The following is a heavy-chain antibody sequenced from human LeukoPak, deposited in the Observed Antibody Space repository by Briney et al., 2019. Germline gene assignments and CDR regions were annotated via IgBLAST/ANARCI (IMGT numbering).Heavy chain of an antibody. CDR1: GFSLSTSGMC. V-gene: IGHV2-70*01. J-gene: IGHJ3*02. CDR3: ARIPAGGSYPGVSNAFDI. CDR2: IDWDDDK. Sequence: SGPTLVNPTQTLTLTCTFSGFSLSTSGMCVSWIRQPPGKALEWLALIDWDDDKYYSTSLKTRLTISKDTSKNQVVLTMTNMDPVDTATYYCARIPAGGSYPGVSNAFDIWGQGTMVTVSS. D-gene: IGHD1-26*01.